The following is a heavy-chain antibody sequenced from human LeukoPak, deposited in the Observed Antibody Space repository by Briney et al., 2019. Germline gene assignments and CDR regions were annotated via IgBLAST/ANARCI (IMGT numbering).Heavy chain of an antibody. Sequence: SETLSLTCTVSGGSISSYYWSWIRQPPGKGLGWIGYIYYSGSTKYNPSLKSRVTISVDTAKNQFSLKLSSVTAADTAVYYCARSTYGDYSPTFFDPWGQGTLVTVSS. CDR1: GGSISSYY. D-gene: IGHD4-17*01. CDR3: ARSTYGDYSPTFFDP. V-gene: IGHV4-59*08. CDR2: IYYSGST. J-gene: IGHJ5*02.